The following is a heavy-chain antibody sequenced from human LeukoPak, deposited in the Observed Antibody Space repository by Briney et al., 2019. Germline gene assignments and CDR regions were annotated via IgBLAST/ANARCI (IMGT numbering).Heavy chain of an antibody. CDR1: GFTFSDYD. CDR3: AKDPIFSGTYGVFDY. D-gene: IGHD1-26*01. J-gene: IGHJ4*02. Sequence: GGSLRLSCAASGFTFSDYDMSWVRQAPGKGLEWVSSISLSTSGKTYADSVKGRFTISTDKAKNTLYLQMDSLRAEDTAIYYCAKDPIFSGTYGVFDYWGLGTLVTVSS. CDR2: ISLSTSGK. V-gene: IGHV3-23*01.